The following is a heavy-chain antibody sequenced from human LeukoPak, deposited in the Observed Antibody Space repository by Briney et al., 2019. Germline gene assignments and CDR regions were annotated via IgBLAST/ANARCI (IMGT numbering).Heavy chain of an antibody. Sequence: GGSLRLSCAASGFTFDDYAMHWVRQAPGKGLEWVSLISWDGGSTYYADSVKGRFTISRDNSKNSLYLQMNSLRAEDTALYYCAKDAYCSSTSCYYMAVWGKGTTVTVSS. CDR2: ISWDGGST. J-gene: IGHJ6*03. V-gene: IGHV3-43D*04. D-gene: IGHD2-2*01. CDR3: AKDAYCSSTSCYYMAV. CDR1: GFTFDDYA.